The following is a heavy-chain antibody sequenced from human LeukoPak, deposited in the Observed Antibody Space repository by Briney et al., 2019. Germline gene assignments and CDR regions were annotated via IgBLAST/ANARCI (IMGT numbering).Heavy chain of an antibody. CDR1: GGSISSYY. V-gene: IGHV4-59*01. CDR3: ARTDFWSGYSSYYFDY. D-gene: IGHD3-3*01. CDR2: IYYSGST. Sequence: SETLSLTCTVSGGSISSYYWSWIRQPPGKGLEWIGYIYYSGSTNYNPSLKSRVTISVDTSKNQFSLKLSSVTAADTAVYYCARTDFWSGYSSYYFDYWGQGTLVTVSS. J-gene: IGHJ4*02.